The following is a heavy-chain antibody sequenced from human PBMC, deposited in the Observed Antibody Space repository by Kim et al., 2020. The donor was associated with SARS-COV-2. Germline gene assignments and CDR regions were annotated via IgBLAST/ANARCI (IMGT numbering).Heavy chain of an antibody. Sequence: YSPSFQGQVTISADKSMSTAYLQWSSLKASDTAMYYCARLAAAVPNWFDPWGQGTLVTVSS. V-gene: IGHV5-51*01. CDR3: ARLAAAVPNWFDP. J-gene: IGHJ5*02. D-gene: IGHD6-13*01.